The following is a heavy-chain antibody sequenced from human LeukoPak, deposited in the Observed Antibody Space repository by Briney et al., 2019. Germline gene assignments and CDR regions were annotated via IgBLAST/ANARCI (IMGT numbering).Heavy chain of an antibody. D-gene: IGHD3-9*01. CDR3: ASGHFDWLL. CDR2: INPDGSDR. CDR1: GFSFSNYW. V-gene: IGHV3-7*01. Sequence: PGGSLRLSCEASGFSFSNYWVSWVRQAPGRGLEWVANINPDGSDRRYIDPVNGRFTISRDNARNSLYLQMNYLRVEDTAVYYCASGHFDWLLGGQGALVTVSS. J-gene: IGHJ4*02.